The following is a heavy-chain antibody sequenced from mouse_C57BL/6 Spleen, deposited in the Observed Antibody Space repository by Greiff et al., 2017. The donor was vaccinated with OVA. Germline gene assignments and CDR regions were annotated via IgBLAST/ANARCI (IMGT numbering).Heavy chain of an antibody. V-gene: IGHV1-69*01. CDR2: IDPSDSYT. D-gene: IGHD2-5*01. CDR3: ARRSNYLYWYFDV. J-gene: IGHJ1*03. Sequence: QVQLQQPGAELVMPGASVKLSCKASGYTFTSYWMHWVKQRPGQGLEWIGEIDPSDSYTNYNQKFKGKSTLTVDKSASTAYMQLSSLTSEDSAVYYGARRSNYLYWYFDVWGTGTTVTVSS. CDR1: GYTFTSYW.